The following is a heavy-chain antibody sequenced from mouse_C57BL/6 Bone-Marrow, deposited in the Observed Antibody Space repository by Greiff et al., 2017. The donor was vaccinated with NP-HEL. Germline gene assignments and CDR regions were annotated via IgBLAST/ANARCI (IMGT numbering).Heavy chain of an antibody. CDR3: AREGMAPFDY. V-gene: IGHV1-82*01. J-gene: IGHJ2*01. CDR1: GYAFSSSW. CDR2: IYPGDGDT. Sequence: VKLMESGPELVKPGASVKISCKASGYAFSSSWMNWVKQRPGKGLEWIGRIYPGDGDTNYNGKFKGKVTLTADKSSSTAYMQLSSLTSEDSAVYFCAREGMAPFDYWGQGTTLTVSS.